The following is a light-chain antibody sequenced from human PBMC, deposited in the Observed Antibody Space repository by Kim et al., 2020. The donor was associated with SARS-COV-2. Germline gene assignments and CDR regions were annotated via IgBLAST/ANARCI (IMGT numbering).Light chain of an antibody. CDR2: DGS. J-gene: IGLJ3*02. CDR3: SSYTSSSTLAWV. V-gene: IGLV2-14*03. CDR1: SSDVGGYNY. Sequence: ITISCAGTSSDVGGYNYVSWYQQHPGKAPKLMIYDGSNRPSGVSNRFSGSKSGNTASLTISGLQAEDEADYYCSSYTSSSTLAWVFGGGTQLTVL.